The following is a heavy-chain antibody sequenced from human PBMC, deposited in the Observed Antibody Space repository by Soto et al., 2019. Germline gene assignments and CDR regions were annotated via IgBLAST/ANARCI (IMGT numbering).Heavy chain of an antibody. J-gene: IGHJ5*02. CDR3: AKEVDCSSTSCYGVNWFDP. CDR1: GFTFSSYA. CDR2: ISGSGGST. V-gene: IGHV3-23*01. Sequence: EVQLLESGGGLVQPGGSLRLSCAASGFTFSSYAMSWVRQAPGKGLEWVSAISGSGGSTYYADSVKGRFTISRDNSKNTLYLQMNSLRAEDTTVYYCAKEVDCSSTSCYGVNWFDPWGQGTLVTVSS. D-gene: IGHD2-2*01.